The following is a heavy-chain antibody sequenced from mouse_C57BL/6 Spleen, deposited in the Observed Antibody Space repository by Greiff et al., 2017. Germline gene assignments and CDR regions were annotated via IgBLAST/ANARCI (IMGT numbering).Heavy chain of an antibody. D-gene: IGHD2-3*01. CDR1: GYTFTSYW. Sequence: VQLQQPGAELVKPGASVKLSCKASGYTFTSYWMQWVKQRPGQGLEWIGEIDPSDSYTNYNQKFKGKATLTVDTSSSTAYMQLSSLTSEDSAVYYCARRDGYYLAWFAYWGQGTLVTVSA. J-gene: IGHJ3*01. CDR2: IDPSDSYT. V-gene: IGHV1-50*01. CDR3: ARRDGYYLAWFAY.